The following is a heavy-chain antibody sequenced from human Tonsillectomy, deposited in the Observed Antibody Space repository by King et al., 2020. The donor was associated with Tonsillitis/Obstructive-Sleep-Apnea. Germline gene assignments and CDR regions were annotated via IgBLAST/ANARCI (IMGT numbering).Heavy chain of an antibody. Sequence: VQLVESGGGVVQPGRSLRLSCAASGFTFSSHGMHWVRQAPGKGLEWVAVISYDGSNKYYADSVKGRFTISRDNSKNTLYLQMNRLGAEETDGYYCAKTEDFWSAYYTPERCYYMDVWGKGTTVTVSS. V-gene: IGHV3-30*18. CDR3: AKTEDFWSAYYTPERCYYMDV. J-gene: IGHJ6*03. CDR2: ISYDGSNK. CDR1: GFTFSSHG. D-gene: IGHD3-3*01.